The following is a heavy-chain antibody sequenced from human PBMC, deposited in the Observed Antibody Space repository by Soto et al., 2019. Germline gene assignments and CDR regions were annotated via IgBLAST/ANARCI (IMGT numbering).Heavy chain of an antibody. CDR2: IYRDGST. CDR1: GFTVSISY. D-gene: IGHD6-19*01. V-gene: IGHV3-53*01. CDR3: ARGKGIGWYESSDY. Sequence: EVQLVESGGGLIQPEESLRLSCAASGFTVSISYMSWVRQAPGKGLEWVSTIYRDGSTYYADSVEGRFTISRDNSKNTLYLQMNSLRAEDTATYYCARGKGIGWYESSDYWGQGTLVTVSS. J-gene: IGHJ4*02.